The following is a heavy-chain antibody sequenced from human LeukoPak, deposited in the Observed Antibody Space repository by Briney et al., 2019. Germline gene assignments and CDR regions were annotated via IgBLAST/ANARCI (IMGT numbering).Heavy chain of an antibody. Sequence: HPWGSVRLSCAASGFTFSDYSMNWVRQAPGKGLEWISYIGIDSGNTNYADSVKGRFTISGDKAKNSLYLQMNSLRVEDTAVYYCARDYKYAFDNWGQGTLVTVSS. CDR2: IGIDSGNT. CDR3: ARDYKYAFDN. J-gene: IGHJ4*02. D-gene: IGHD5-24*01. V-gene: IGHV3-48*01. CDR1: GFTFSDYS.